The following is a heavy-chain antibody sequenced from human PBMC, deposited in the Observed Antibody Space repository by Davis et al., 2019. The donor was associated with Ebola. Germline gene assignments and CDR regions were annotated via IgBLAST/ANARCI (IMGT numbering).Heavy chain of an antibody. CDR1: GFSFSTYW. Sequence: GESLKISCAASGFSFSTYWMHWVRQAPGKGLVWVSRTNNDGGHTSYAESVKGRFTMFRDNAKNTLYLQMNSLRAEDTAVYYCARGLYYYLDVWGKGTTVTVSS. J-gene: IGHJ6*03. CDR3: ARGLYYYLDV. V-gene: IGHV3-74*01. CDR2: TNNDGGHT.